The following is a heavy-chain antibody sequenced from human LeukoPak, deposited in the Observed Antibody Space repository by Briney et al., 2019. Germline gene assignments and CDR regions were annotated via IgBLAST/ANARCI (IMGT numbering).Heavy chain of an antibody. J-gene: IGHJ5*01. CDR2: INPNSAER. Sequence: ASVTLSFTSSGFTITGAYMHWVRQAPAQGPEWMGWINPNSAERRYEQKFQGRVTMTRYTSIDTVHMELGSLTSDDTAVYYCAKVLFNSGYDSWGQGTLVTVSS. CDR1: GFTITGAY. CDR3: AKVLFNSGYDS. V-gene: IGHV1-2*02. D-gene: IGHD3-9*01.